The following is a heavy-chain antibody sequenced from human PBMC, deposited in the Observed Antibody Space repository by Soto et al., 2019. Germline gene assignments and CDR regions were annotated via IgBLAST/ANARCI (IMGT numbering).Heavy chain of an antibody. CDR3: ARDAYLGSGSYAF. CDR2: IWFDGSNK. CDR1: GFTFSSYG. J-gene: IGHJ4*01. Sequence: PGGSLRLSCAASGFTFSSYGMHWVRQAPGKGLEWVAVIWFDGSNKDYADSVKGRFAISRDHYKNTLYLQMNNLRAEDMAVYYCARDAYLGSGSYAFWGHGTLVTVSS. V-gene: IGHV3-33*01. D-gene: IGHD3-10*01.